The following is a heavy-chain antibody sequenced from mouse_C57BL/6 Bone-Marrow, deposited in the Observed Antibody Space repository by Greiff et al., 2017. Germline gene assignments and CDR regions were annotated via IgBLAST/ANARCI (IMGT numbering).Heavy chain of an antibody. J-gene: IGHJ1*03. CDR1: GFSLSTFGMG. CDR2: IWWDDDK. D-gene: IGHD1-1*01. CDR3: ASYYYGSSYWYFDV. Sequence: QVTLKESGPGILQPSQTLSLTCSFSGFSLSTFGMGVGWIRQPSGKGLEWLAHIWWDDDKYYNPALKSRLTISNDTSKNQVFLKIANVDTADTATYYCASYYYGSSYWYFDVWGTGTTVTVSS. V-gene: IGHV8-8*01.